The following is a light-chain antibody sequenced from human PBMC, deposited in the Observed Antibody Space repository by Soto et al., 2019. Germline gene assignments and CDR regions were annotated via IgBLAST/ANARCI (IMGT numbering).Light chain of an antibody. Sequence: DIQMTQSPSTLSASVGDRVTITCRASQRISEWLAWYQQKPGKAPKLLIYDASSLQTGVPSRFSGSGSGTEFTLTISSLQPDDFATYYCQQSYSTPPRYTFGQWTKGDIK. CDR3: QQSYSTPPRYT. CDR2: DAS. CDR1: QRISEW. V-gene: IGKV1-5*01. J-gene: IGKJ2*01.